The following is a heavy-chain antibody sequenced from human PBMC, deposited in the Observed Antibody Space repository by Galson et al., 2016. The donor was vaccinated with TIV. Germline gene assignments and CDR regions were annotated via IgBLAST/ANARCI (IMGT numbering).Heavy chain of an antibody. CDR1: GYFFSNYW. CDR3: ATLSSGWPNYFDN. J-gene: IGHJ4*02. Sequence: SGAEVKKPGESLRISCKGVGYFFSNYWIGWVRQMPGKGLEWMGIIYPGDSDVRYSPASQGRVTISADKSINTAYLQWNRLKASDTAIYFCATLSSGWPNYFDNWGQGTQVIVSS. D-gene: IGHD6-19*01. V-gene: IGHV5-51*01. CDR2: IYPGDSDV.